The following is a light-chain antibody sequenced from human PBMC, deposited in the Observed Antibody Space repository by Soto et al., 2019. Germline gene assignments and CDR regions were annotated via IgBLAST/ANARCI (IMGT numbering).Light chain of an antibody. CDR3: QQYNSYPLT. CDR1: QSIRSL. Sequence: DKQMTQSPSTLSASVGDRVTITCRASQSIRSLLAWYQQKPGRAPTLLIYKASSLESGVPPRFSGSGSGTEFSLTISSLQPDDSATYYCQQYNSYPLTFGQGTRLEIK. CDR2: KAS. V-gene: IGKV1-5*03. J-gene: IGKJ5*01.